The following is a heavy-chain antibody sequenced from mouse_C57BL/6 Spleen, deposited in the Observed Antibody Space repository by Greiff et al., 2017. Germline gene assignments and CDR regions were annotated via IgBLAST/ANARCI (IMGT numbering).Heavy chain of an antibody. CDR2: ISDGGSYT. CDR3: ARDGDYDDY. D-gene: IGHD2-4*01. Sequence: GQRVESGGGLVKPGGSLQLSCAASGFTFSSYAMSWVRQTPEKRLEWVATISDGGSYTYYPDNVKGRFTISRDNAKNNLYLQMSHLKSEDTAMYYCARDGDYDDYWGQGTTLTVSS. CDR1: GFTFSSYA. J-gene: IGHJ2*01. V-gene: IGHV5-4*01.